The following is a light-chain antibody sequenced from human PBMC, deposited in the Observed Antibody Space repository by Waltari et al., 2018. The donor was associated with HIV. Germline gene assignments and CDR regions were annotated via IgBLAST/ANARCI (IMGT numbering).Light chain of an antibody. CDR2: DNN. J-gene: IGLJ2*01. CDR3: GTWDSSVSAGV. CDR1: TSNIGKHF. V-gene: IGLV1-51*01. Sequence: QSVLTQPPSVSAAPGQKVTFSCSGSTSNIGKHFLSWYQQLPEAAPKLIIYDNNKRPSGVPDRFSGSKSATSATLAITGLQTGDEADYYCGTWDSSVSAGVFGGGTKLTVL.